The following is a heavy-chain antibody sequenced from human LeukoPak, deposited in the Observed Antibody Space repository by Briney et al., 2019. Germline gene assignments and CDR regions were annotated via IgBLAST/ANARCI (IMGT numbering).Heavy chain of an antibody. V-gene: IGHV4-59*01. J-gene: IGHJ5*02. Sequence: SETLSLTCTVPGGSISCLYWSWIRQAPGKGLEWIGYIYYNGSTNYNPSLKSRVTISVDTSKNQFSLKLSSVTAADTAVYYCARTYYDFWSGYHRSYNWFDPWGQGTLVTVSS. D-gene: IGHD3-3*01. CDR3: ARTYYDFWSGYHRSYNWFDP. CDR1: GGSISCLY. CDR2: IYYNGST.